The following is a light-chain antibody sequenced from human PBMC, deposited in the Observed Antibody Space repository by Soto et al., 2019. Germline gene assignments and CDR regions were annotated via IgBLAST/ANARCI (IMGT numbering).Light chain of an antibody. V-gene: IGKV3-20*01. CDR2: GAS. J-gene: IGKJ5*01. Sequence: EIVLTQSPGTLSLSPGDRATLSCRASQSVTSSYLAWYQQKPGQAPGLLIYGASSRATGIPDRFSGSGSGTDFTLTISRLEPEDFAVYYCQQYGNSPITFGQGTRLEIK. CDR3: QQYGNSPIT. CDR1: QSVTSSY.